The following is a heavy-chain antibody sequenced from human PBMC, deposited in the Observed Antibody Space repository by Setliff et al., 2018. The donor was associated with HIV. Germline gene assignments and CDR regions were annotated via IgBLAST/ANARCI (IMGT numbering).Heavy chain of an antibody. J-gene: IGHJ3*02. CDR3: ARVYYGSGSSDAFDI. CDR1: GGSFSGYY. Sequence: PSETLSLTCAVYGGSFSGYYWSWIRQPPGKGLGWIGEINHTGSTNCNPSLKSRVTMSVDTSKNQFSLKLSSVTAADTAVYYCARVYYGSGSSDAFDIWGQGTMVTV. CDR2: INHTGST. V-gene: IGHV4-34*01. D-gene: IGHD3-10*01.